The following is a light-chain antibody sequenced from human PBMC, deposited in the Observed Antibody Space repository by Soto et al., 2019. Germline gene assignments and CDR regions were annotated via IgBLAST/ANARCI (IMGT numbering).Light chain of an antibody. V-gene: IGKV3-11*01. Sequence: EIVLTQSPATLSLSPGERATLSCRASQSVSSYLAWYQQKPGQAPRLLIYDASNRATGIPARFSGSGSGTDLTLTISSLEPEDFAVYYWQQRSNWPRRNFGGGTKLEIK. CDR1: QSVSSY. J-gene: IGKJ4*01. CDR3: QQRSNWPRRN. CDR2: DAS.